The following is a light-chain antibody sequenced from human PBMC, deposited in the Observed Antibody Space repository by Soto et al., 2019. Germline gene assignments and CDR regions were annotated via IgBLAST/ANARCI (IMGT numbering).Light chain of an antibody. CDR2: DVS. Sequence: QSALTQPASVSGSPGQSITISCTGTSSDVGGYNYVSWYQQHPGKVPKLMIYDVSSRPSGVSNRFSGSKSGNTASLTISGLQAEDEADYYCSSYTSSSTWVFGGGTKLTVL. V-gene: IGLV2-14*01. CDR3: SSYTSSSTWV. J-gene: IGLJ3*02. CDR1: SSDVGGYNY.